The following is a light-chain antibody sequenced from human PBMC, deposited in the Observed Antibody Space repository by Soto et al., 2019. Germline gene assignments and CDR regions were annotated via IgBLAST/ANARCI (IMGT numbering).Light chain of an antibody. CDR3: QQYENLPT. J-gene: IGKJ5*01. CDR2: DSS. V-gene: IGKV1-33*01. CDR1: QNINNY. Sequence: DIQMTQSPSSLSASVGDRVTITCQASQNINNYLNWYQQKPGRAPKLLIYDSSNLEAGVPSRFRGSGSGTDFTFTISRLQPEDIATYYCQQYENLPTFGQGTRLEIK.